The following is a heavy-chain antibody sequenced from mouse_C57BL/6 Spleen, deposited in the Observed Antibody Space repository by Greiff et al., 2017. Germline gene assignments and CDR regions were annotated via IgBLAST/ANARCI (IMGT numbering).Heavy chain of an antibody. Sequence: QVQLQQPGAELVKPGASVKLSCKASGYTFTSYWMHWVKQRPGQGLEWIGMIHPNSGSTNYNEKFKSKATLTVDKSSSTAYMQLSSLTSEDSAVYYCARESLLLRYFDVWGTGTTVTVSS. CDR3: ARESLLLRYFDV. CDR1: GYTFTSYW. V-gene: IGHV1-64*01. CDR2: IHPNSGST. D-gene: IGHD1-1*01. J-gene: IGHJ1*03.